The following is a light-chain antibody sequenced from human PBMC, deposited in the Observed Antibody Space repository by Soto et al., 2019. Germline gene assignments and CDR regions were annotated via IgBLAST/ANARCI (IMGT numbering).Light chain of an antibody. CDR2: DAS. CDR1: QSISSW. V-gene: IGKV1-5*01. J-gene: IGKJ2*01. Sequence: DSQMTQSPSTLSASVGDRVTITCRASQSISSWLAWYQQKPGKAPKLLIYDASSLESGVPSRFTGSGSGIDFTLTISRLPPDDFATDSCQYYNSYSPYTFGQVTKLEIK. CDR3: QYYNSYSPYT.